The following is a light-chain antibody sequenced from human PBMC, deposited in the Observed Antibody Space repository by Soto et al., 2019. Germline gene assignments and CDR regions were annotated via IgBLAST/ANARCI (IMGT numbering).Light chain of an antibody. Sequence: DIVLTQSPATLSLSPGERATLSCRASQSVSSSYLAWYQQKPGQAPRLLIYGASARATAIPGRFSGSGSGTEFTLTISSLQSEDSAVYYCQQYNNWPLTFGGGTKVDIK. CDR2: GAS. J-gene: IGKJ4*01. V-gene: IGKV3-15*01. CDR1: QSVSSSY. CDR3: QQYNNWPLT.